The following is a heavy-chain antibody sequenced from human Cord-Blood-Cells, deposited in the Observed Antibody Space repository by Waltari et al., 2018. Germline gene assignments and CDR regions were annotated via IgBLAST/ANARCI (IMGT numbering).Heavy chain of an antibody. Sequence: QVQLQESGPGLVKHSETLSPPCAASGYSTRTCYSRGWIRQPPGKGLEWIGRIYHSGSTYYNPSLKSRVTISVDTSKNQFSLKLSSVTAADTAVYYCASGRDSWYFDLWGRGTLVTVSS. CDR1: GYSTRTCYS. CDR3: ASGRDSWYFDL. J-gene: IGHJ2*01. V-gene: IGHV4-38-2*01. D-gene: IGHD3-22*01. CDR2: IYHSGST.